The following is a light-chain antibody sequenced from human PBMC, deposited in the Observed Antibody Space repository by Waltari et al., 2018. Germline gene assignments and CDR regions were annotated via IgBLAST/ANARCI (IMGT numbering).Light chain of an antibody. CDR2: EVT. CDR1: TSDVGSYNL. V-gene: IGLV2-23*02. CDR3: CSFVAGSSWV. Sequence: QSALTQPASVSGSPGQSITISCTGSTSDVGSYNLVSWYQFHPGKAPQLMIYEVTKRPLGISTRFSGSKSGNTASLTISGLRAEDEAEYFCCSFVAGSSWVFGGGTKLTV. J-gene: IGLJ3*02.